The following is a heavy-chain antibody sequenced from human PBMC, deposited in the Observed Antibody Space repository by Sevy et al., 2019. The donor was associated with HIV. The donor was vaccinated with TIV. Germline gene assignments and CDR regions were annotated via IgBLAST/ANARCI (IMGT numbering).Heavy chain of an antibody. CDR2: ISGSGGST. J-gene: IGHJ6*02. Sequence: GGSLRLSCAASGFTFSSYAMSWVRQAPGKGLEWVSAISGSGGSTYYADSVKGRLTISRENSKNTLYLQMNSLRAEDTAVYYCAKGCGSGSSGYYYYGMDVWGQGTTVTVSS. CDR3: AKGCGSGSSGYYYYGMDV. D-gene: IGHD3-10*01. V-gene: IGHV3-23*01. CDR1: GFTFSSYA.